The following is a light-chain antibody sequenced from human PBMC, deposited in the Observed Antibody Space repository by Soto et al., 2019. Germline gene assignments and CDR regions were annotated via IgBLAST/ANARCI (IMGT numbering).Light chain of an antibody. V-gene: IGKV1-5*03. CDR2: KAS. CDR1: QTISSW. CDR3: QHYNSYSEA. Sequence: DIQMTRSPSTLSGSVGDRVTITCRASQTISSWLAWYQQKPGKAPKLLIYKASTLKSGAPSRFSGSGSGTEFTLTISSLQPDDFATYYCQHYNSYSEAFGQGTKVDI. J-gene: IGKJ1*01.